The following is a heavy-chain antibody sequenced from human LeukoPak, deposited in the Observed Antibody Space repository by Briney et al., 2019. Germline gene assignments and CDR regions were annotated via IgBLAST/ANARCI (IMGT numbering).Heavy chain of an antibody. D-gene: IGHD4-23*01. CDR2: IGYTGDST. J-gene: IGHJ3*02. CDR1: GFTFSSYA. Sequence: GGSLRLSCAASGFTFSSYAMNWVRQAPGKGLEWVSGIGYTGDSTFYADSVKGRFTVSRDSSKSTLFLHMNSLRAEDTALYYCAKSPTVDAAFDIWGQGTMVTVSS. V-gene: IGHV3-23*01. CDR3: AKSPTVDAAFDI.